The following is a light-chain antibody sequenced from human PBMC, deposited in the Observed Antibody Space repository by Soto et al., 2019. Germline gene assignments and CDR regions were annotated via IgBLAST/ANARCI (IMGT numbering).Light chain of an antibody. CDR3: QQYGSSSWT. CDR2: GAS. Sequence: TQSPSSLSASVGDRVTITCRASQTVSSTYLAWYQQKPGQAPRLLIYGASSRATGIPDRFSGSGSGTDFTLTISRLEPEDFAVYYCQQYGSSSWTFGQGTTVDIK. J-gene: IGKJ1*01. CDR1: QTVSSTY. V-gene: IGKV3-20*01.